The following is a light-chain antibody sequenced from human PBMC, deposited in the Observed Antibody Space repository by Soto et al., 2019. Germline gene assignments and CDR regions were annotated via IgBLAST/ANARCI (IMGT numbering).Light chain of an antibody. CDR1: SSDVGGYNY. CDR3: SSYAGSNGVV. J-gene: IGLJ2*01. Sequence: QSVLTQPPSASGSPGQSVTISCTGTSSDVGGYNYVSWYQQHPGKAPKLMIYEVSKRPSGVPDRFSGSKSGNTASLTVSGLQSEDEADYYCSSYAGSNGVVFGGGTKPTVL. CDR2: EVS. V-gene: IGLV2-8*01.